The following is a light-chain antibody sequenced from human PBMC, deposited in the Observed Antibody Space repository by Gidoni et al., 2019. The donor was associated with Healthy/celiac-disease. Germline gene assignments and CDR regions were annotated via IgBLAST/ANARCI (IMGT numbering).Light chain of an antibody. V-gene: IGKV3-20*01. CDR3: QQYGSSLIT. CDR2: GAS. J-gene: IGKJ5*01. CDR1: QSVTSNY. Sequence: EIVLTQSPGTLSLSPGERATLSCRASQSVTSNYLAWYPQKPGRSPRLLISGASSRATGVPDRFSGRGSGTDFTLTISRLESEDFAVYYCQQYGSSLITFGQGTRLQIK.